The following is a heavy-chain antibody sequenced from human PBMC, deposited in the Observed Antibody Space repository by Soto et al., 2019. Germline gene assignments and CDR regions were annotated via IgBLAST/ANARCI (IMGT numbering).Heavy chain of an antibody. V-gene: IGHV3-30-3*01. Sequence: GGSLRLSCAASGFTFSSYAMHWVRQAPGKGLEWVAVISYDGSNKYYADSVKGRFTISRDNSKNTLYLQMNSLRVEDTAVYYCAKDRECGSTSCYAGAIPGYWGQGTLVTVSS. CDR2: ISYDGSNK. CDR3: AKDRECGSTSCYAGAIPGY. D-gene: IGHD2-2*01. CDR1: GFTFSSYA. J-gene: IGHJ4*02.